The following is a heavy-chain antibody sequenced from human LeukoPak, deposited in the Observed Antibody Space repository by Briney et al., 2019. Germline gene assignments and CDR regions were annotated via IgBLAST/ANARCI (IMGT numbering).Heavy chain of an antibody. CDR3: ARIAATWYGGS. CDR2: IFPGDSHT. J-gene: IGHJ4*02. CDR1: GHSFINYW. D-gene: IGHD2-15*01. V-gene: IGHV5-51*01. Sequence: GGSLKTSCKGPGHSFINYWIAWVRQMPGKGLEWIGIIFPGDSHTRYSPSFQGQVTISADMSIDTAYLQWSGLRASDTAMYYCARIAATWYGGSWGQGTLVFVSS.